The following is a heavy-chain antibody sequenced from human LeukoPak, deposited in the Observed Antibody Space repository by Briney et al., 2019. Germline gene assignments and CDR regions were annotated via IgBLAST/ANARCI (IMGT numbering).Heavy chain of an antibody. V-gene: IGHV4-31*03. Sequence: PSETLSLTCTVSGGSISTGGYYWTWIRQHPGKGLEWIGYIYNSGTTYYNPSLESRVTISVDKSENHISLKLTSVTAADTAVYYCAREGGPYRPLDYSGQGTLVTVAS. J-gene: IGHJ4*02. CDR2: IYNSGTT. CDR3: AREGGPYRPLDY. CDR1: GGSISTGGYY.